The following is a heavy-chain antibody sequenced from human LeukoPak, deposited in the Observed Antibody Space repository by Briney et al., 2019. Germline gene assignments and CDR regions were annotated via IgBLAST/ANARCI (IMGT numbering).Heavy chain of an antibody. CDR1: GFTFSSYW. V-gene: IGHV3-7*01. Sequence: PGGSLRLSCAASGFTFSSYWMSWVRQAPGKGLEWVANIKQDGSEKYYVDSVKGRFTISRDNAKNSLYLQMNSLRAEDTAVYYCARISTGAMVVYYYYYGMDVWGQGTTVTVSS. D-gene: IGHD5-18*01. CDR3: ARISTGAMVVYYYYYGMDV. CDR2: IKQDGSEK. J-gene: IGHJ6*02.